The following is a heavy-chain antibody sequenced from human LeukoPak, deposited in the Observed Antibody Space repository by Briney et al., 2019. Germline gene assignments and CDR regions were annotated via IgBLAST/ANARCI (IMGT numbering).Heavy chain of an antibody. CDR2: INHSGST. CDR3: ARGNIVVVVADYYYYYGMDV. CDR1: GGSFSGYY. V-gene: IGHV4-34*01. D-gene: IGHD2-15*01. J-gene: IGHJ6*02. Sequence: TSETLSPTCAVYGGSFSGYYWSWIRQPPGKGLEWIGEINHSGSTNYNPSLKSGVTISVDTSKNQFSLKLSSVTAADTAVYYCARGNIVVVVADYYYYYGMDVWGQGTTVTVSS.